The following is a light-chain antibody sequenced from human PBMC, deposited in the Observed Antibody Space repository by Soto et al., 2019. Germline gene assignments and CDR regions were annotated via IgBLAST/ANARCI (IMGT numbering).Light chain of an antibody. CDR3: QQYGSSPPSWT. V-gene: IGKV3-20*01. J-gene: IGKJ1*01. Sequence: ETVLTQSPGTLSLSPGERATLSCRASQSVSSSYLAWYQQKPGQAPRLLIYGASSRATGIPDRFSGSGSGTDFTLTISRLEPEDFAVYDCQQYGSSPPSWTFGQGTKGEIK. CDR1: QSVSSSY. CDR2: GAS.